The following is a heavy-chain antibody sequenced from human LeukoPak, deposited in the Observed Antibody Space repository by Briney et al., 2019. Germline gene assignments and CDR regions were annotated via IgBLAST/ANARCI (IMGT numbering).Heavy chain of an antibody. CDR1: GGSISSYY. Sequence: KPSETLSLTCTVSGGSISSYYWSWIRQPPGKGLEWIGYIYYSGSTNYNPSLKSRVTISVDTSKNQFSLKLSFVTAADTAVYYCARDIAVADYYYYGMDVWGQGTTVTVSS. CDR3: ARDIAVADYYYYGMDV. CDR2: IYYSGST. D-gene: IGHD6-19*01. J-gene: IGHJ6*02. V-gene: IGHV4-59*01.